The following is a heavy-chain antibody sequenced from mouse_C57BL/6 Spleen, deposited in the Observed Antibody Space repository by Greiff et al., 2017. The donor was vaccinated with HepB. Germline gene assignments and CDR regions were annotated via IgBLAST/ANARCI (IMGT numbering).Heavy chain of an antibody. D-gene: IGHD2-4*01. V-gene: IGHV14-1*01. CDR1: GFNIKDYY. J-gene: IGHJ3*01. CDR3: TTGYYDYDGGAWFAY. CDR2: IDPEDGDT. Sequence: DVQLQQSGAELVRPGASVKLSCTASGFNIKDYYMHWVKQRPEQGLEWIGRIDPEDGDTEYAPKFQGKATMTADTSSNTAYLQLSSLTSEDTAVYYCTTGYYDYDGGAWFAYWGQGTLVTVSA.